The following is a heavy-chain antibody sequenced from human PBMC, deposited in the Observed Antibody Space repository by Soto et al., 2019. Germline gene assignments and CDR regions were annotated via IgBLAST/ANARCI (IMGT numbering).Heavy chain of an antibody. V-gene: IGHV4-34*01. CDR2: INHSGST. D-gene: IGHD4-17*01. J-gene: IGHJ6*02. CDR1: GGSFSGYY. Sequence: QVQLQQWGAGLLKPSETLSLTCAVYGGSFSGYYWSWIRQPPGKGLEWIGEINHSGSTNYNPSLKSRVTRSVDTSKNQFSLKLSSVTAADTAVYYCARVGGRVTTTIIEYYYYYGMDVWGQGTTVTVSS. CDR3: ARVGGRVTTTIIEYYYYYGMDV.